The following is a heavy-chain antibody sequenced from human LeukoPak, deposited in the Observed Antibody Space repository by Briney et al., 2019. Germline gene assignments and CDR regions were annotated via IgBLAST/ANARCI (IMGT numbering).Heavy chain of an antibody. CDR1: GGSISSSSYY. Sequence: SETLSLTCTVSGGSISSSSYYWGWIRQPPGKGLEWIGSIYYSGSTYYNPSLKSRVTISVDTSKNQFSLKLSSVTAADTAVYYCARDQLRYCTNGVCSTIDYWGQGTLVTVSS. V-gene: IGHV4-39*07. D-gene: IGHD2-8*01. CDR2: IYYSGST. CDR3: ARDQLRYCTNGVCSTIDY. J-gene: IGHJ4*02.